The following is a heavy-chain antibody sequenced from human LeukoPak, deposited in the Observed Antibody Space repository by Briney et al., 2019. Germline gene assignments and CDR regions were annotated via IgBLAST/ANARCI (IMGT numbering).Heavy chain of an antibody. Sequence: GASVKVSCKVSGYTLTELSMHWVRQAPGKGLEWMGGFDPEDGETIYTQNFQGRVTMTEDTSTDTAYMELSSLRSDDTAVYYCACLWFRDLLKPFDYWGQGTLVTVSS. CDR3: ACLWFRDLLKPFDY. V-gene: IGHV1-24*01. D-gene: IGHD3-10*01. CDR2: FDPEDGET. CDR1: GYTLTELS. J-gene: IGHJ4*02.